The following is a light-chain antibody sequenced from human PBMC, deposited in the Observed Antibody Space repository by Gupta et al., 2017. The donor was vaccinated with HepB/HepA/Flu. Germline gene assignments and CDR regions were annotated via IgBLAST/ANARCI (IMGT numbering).Light chain of an antibody. V-gene: IGKV1-33*01. Sequence: DIQLTQSPSSLSASVGDRVTITCQASQDIAKYLNWYQQRPGKAPKLLIYDASNLETGVPSRFSGSGSETDFTFTISSLQPEDTATYYRQHDDSVPLTFGGGTKVEIK. CDR1: QDIAKY. CDR3: QHDDSVPLT. J-gene: IGKJ4*01. CDR2: DAS.